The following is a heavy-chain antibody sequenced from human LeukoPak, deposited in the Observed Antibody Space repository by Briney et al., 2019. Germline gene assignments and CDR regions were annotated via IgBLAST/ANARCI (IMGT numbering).Heavy chain of an antibody. J-gene: IGHJ4*02. D-gene: IGHD2-15*01. Sequence: PGGSLRLSCAASGFTFSSYGMHWVRQAPGKGLEWVALIWYDGSNKYYADSVKGRLTISRDNSKNTLYLQINSLRAEDTAVYYCAKDRVVLDFWGQGTLVTVSS. CDR1: GFTFSSYG. V-gene: IGHV3-33*06. CDR2: IWYDGSNK. CDR3: AKDRVVLDF.